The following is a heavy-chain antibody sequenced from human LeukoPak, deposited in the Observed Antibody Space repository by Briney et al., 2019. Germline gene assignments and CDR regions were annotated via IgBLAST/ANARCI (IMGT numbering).Heavy chain of an antibody. J-gene: IGHJ5*02. Sequence: ASVKVSCKASGYTFIGYYMHWVRQAPGQGLEWMGWINPNSGGTNYAQKFQGRVTMTRDTSISTAYMELSRLRSDDTAVYYCARVAMVRGVMRNNWFDPWGQGTLVTVSS. D-gene: IGHD3-10*01. V-gene: IGHV1-2*02. CDR3: ARVAMVRGVMRNNWFDP. CDR1: GYTFIGYY. CDR2: INPNSGGT.